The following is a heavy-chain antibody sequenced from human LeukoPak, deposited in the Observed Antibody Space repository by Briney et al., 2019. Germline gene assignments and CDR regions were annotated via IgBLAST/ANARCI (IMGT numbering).Heavy chain of an antibody. J-gene: IGHJ4*02. D-gene: IGHD3-22*01. Sequence: PGGSLRLSCAASGFTFSRHGIHWVRQAPGKGLEWVAFIRYDGSNKYYADSVKGRFTISRDNSKNTLYLQMNSLRAEDTAVYYCAKSGYYYDSSGSLGSWGQGTLVTVSS. CDR1: GFTFSRHG. CDR3: AKSGYYYDSSGSLGS. V-gene: IGHV3-30*02. CDR2: IRYDGSNK.